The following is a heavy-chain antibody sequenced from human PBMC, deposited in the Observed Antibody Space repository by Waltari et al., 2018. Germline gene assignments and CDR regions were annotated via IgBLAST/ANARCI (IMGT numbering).Heavy chain of an antibody. CDR3: ARDGIGGAHLDY. CDR2: INPKTGGT. Sequence: VQLVQSGAEAKKPEASVKVSWQASGYTFNDYYINWVRQAPGKGLEWVGYINPKTGGTAFAQKFRGRVTMTSDTSISTADMELSGLTSDDTAVYYCARDGIGGAHLDYWGQGTLVTVSS. V-gene: IGHV1-2*02. CDR1: GYTFNDYY. D-gene: IGHD1-26*01. J-gene: IGHJ4*02.